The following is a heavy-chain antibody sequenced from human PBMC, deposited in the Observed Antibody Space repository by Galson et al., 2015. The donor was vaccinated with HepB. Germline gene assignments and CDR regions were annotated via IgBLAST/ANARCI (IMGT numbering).Heavy chain of an antibody. Sequence: SVKVSCKVSGYTFSTYDINWVRQATGQGLEWMGWMNPSSGNTGYAREFEGRVTMTRNTSINTAYMELSSLTSEDTAVYFCARSLGYNHNWCDYWGQGILVTVST. CDR2: MNPSSGNT. CDR1: GYTFSTYD. V-gene: IGHV1-8*01. J-gene: IGHJ4*02. CDR3: ARSLGYNHNWCDY. D-gene: IGHD1-14*01.